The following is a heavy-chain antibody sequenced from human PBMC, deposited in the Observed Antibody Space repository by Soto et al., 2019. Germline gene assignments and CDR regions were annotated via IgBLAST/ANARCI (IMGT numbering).Heavy chain of an antibody. CDR3: AREGYYYQDFHY. J-gene: IGHJ4*02. D-gene: IGHD3-10*01. V-gene: IGHV4-4*07. CDR1: GGSISSYY. CDR2: IYTSGST. Sequence: SETLSLTCTVSGGSISSYYWSWIRQPAGKGLEWIGRIYTSGSTNYNPSLKSRVTMSVDTSKNQFSLKLSSVTAADTAVYYCAREGYYYQDFHYSGPVTLVTVSS.